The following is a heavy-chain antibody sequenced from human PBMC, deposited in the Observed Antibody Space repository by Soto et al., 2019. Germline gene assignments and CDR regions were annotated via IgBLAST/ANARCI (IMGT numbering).Heavy chain of an antibody. Sequence: SETLSLTCTVSGGSMSSGDYYWSWIRPPPGKGLEWIGHIHYSGSTYYNPSLKSRGTISVDTSKNQFSLRLSSVTAADMAVYYCARVDYYYYYGMDVWGQGTTVTVSS. CDR2: IHYSGST. J-gene: IGHJ6*02. CDR3: ARVDYYYYYGMDV. CDR1: GGSMSSGDYY. V-gene: IGHV4-30-4*01.